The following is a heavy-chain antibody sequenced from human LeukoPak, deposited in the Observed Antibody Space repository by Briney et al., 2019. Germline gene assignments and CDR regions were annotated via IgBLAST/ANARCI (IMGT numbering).Heavy chain of an antibody. D-gene: IGHD1-14*01. CDR1: GFTFSSHG. Sequence: GGSLRLSCAASGFTFSSHGMNWVRQAPGKGLEWVSGISPSGGITYYTDSVKGRFTISRDNSKNTVSLQMNSLRAEDTAVYYCAKPARTDYADYWGQGTLVTVSS. J-gene: IGHJ4*02. CDR2: ISPSGGIT. CDR3: AKPARTDYADY. V-gene: IGHV3-23*01.